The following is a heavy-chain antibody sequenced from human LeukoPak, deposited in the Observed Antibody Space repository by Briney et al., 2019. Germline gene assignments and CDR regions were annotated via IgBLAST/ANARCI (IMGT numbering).Heavy chain of an antibody. CDR1: GFTFSSYE. J-gene: IGHJ4*02. CDR2: ISSSGSTI. D-gene: IGHD1-26*01. Sequence: GGSLRLSCTASGFTFSSYEMNWVRQAPGKGLEWVSYISSSGSTIYYADSVKGRFTISRDNSKSTLILQMNSLRVEDTALYYCTKRVKYGGTWEHSADWGQGTLVTVSS. CDR3: TKRVKYGGTWEHSAD. V-gene: IGHV3-48*03.